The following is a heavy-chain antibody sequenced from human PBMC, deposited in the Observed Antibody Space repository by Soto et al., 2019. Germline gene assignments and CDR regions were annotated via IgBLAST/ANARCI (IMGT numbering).Heavy chain of an antibody. V-gene: IGHV1-2*02. J-gene: IGHJ6*02. CDR2: IKPNSGGT. Sequence: ASVKVSCKASGYSFAGYFLNWVRQSPEQGREWMGWIKPNSGGTKYAQKFEGRVTMTRDTTSSTAYMEVSRLKADDTAVYHCARELTPIRAVAGYFYGLDVWGQGTTVTVSS. CDR3: ARELTPIRAVAGYFYGLDV. D-gene: IGHD3-9*01. CDR1: GYSFAGYF.